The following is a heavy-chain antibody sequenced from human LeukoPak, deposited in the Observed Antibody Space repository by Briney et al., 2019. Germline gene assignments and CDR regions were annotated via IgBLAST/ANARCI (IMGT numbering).Heavy chain of an antibody. V-gene: IGHV3-49*04. CDR1: GFTFGDYA. Sequence: PGRSLRLSCTASGFTFGDYAMSWVRQAPGKGLEWVGFIRSKAYGGTTEYAAPVKGRFTISRDDSKSIAYLQMNSLKTEDTAVYYCTRMRKYYYDSSGYYYSNWFDPWGQGTLVTVSS. CDR2: IRSKAYGGTT. J-gene: IGHJ5*02. D-gene: IGHD3-22*01. CDR3: TRMRKYYYDSSGYYYSNWFDP.